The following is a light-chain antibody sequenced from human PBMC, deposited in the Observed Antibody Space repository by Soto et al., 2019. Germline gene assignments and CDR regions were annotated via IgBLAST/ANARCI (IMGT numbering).Light chain of an antibody. V-gene: IGKV1-8*01. CDR2: AAS. Sequence: AIRMTQSPSSLSASTGDRVTITCRASQGISSYLAWYQQKPGKAPKLLIYAASTLQSGVPSRFSCSGSGTDFTLTISCLQSEDFATYYCQQYYHYRTFGQGTKVEIK. CDR3: QQYYHYRT. CDR1: QGISSY. J-gene: IGKJ1*01.